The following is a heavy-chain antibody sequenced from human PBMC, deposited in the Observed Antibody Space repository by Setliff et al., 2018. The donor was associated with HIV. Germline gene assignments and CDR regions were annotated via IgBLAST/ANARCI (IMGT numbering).Heavy chain of an antibody. CDR1: GGSISSGTYY. J-gene: IGHJ6*03. D-gene: IGHD3-3*01. CDR2: ISSSGNT. CDR3: ASHGDYYYYYMDV. V-gene: IGHV4-39*01. Sequence: PSETLSLTCTVSGGSISSGTYYWGWIRQPPGTGLEWIGSISSSGNTYYNPSLKSRVTTSVDTPKNQSSLKLSSVTAADTAVYYCASHGDYYYYYMDVWGKGTTVTVSS.